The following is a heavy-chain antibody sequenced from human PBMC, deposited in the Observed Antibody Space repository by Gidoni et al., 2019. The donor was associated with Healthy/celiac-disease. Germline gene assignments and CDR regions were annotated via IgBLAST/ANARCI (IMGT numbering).Heavy chain of an antibody. Sequence: EVQLVESGGGLVQPGRSLRLSCAASGFTFDDYAMHWGRQAPGKGLEWVSGISWNSGSIGYADSVKGRFTISRDNAKNSLYLQMNSLRAEDTALYYCAKAPGAQGGYYFDYWGQGTLVTVSS. D-gene: IGHD3-16*01. CDR1: GFTFDDYA. V-gene: IGHV3-9*01. J-gene: IGHJ4*02. CDR3: AKAPGAQGGYYFDY. CDR2: ISWNSGSI.